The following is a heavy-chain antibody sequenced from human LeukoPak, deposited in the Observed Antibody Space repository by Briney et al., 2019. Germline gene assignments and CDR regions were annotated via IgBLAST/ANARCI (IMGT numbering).Heavy chain of an antibody. V-gene: IGHV3-7*01. D-gene: IGHD2-2*01. CDR1: GFTFSSYS. CDR3: AREYKCTTNCYAPGDY. J-gene: IGHJ4*02. Sequence: GGSLRLSCAASGFTFSSYSMSWVRQAPGKGLEWVADIKQDGSTKYYVDSVRGRFTISRDNGKNSLYLQMNSLRGEDTAVYYCAREYKCTTNCYAPGDYWGQGTLVTVSS. CDR2: IKQDGSTK.